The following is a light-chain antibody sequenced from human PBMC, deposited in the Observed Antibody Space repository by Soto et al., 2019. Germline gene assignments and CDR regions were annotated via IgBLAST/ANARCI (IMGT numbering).Light chain of an antibody. V-gene: IGKV3-11*01. Sequence: TQYPGAPASRSGEGATLSCRASQSVSRNLAWYQQKHGQAPRLLIYNTSSRATDIPARFSGSGSGTDCTITISSLQPDDFAVYYGQQQSNLTRTFGEGTKVDIK. CDR3: QQQSNLTRT. CDR2: NTS. J-gene: IGKJ1*01. CDR1: QSVSRN.